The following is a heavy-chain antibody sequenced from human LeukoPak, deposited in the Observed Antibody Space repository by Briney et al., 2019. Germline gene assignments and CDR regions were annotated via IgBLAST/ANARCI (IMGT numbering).Heavy chain of an antibody. J-gene: IGHJ6*04. V-gene: IGHV1-18*04. Sequence: GASVKVSCRASGYTFTSYGISWVRQAPGQRLEWMGWISAYNGNTNYAQKLQGRVTMTTDTSTSTAYMELRSLRSDDTAVYYCARRASYYSGYDQYYYGMDVWGKGTTVTVSS. D-gene: IGHD5-12*01. CDR1: GYTFTSYG. CDR3: ARRASYYSGYDQYYYGMDV. CDR2: ISAYNGNT.